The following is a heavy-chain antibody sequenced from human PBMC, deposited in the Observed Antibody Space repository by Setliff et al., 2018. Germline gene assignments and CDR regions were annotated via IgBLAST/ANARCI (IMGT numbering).Heavy chain of an antibody. Sequence: PGESLKISCKASGYSFTTYWIAWVRQMPGKGLEWMGVIYPGDYDTSYSPSFQGRVTISADKSISTAYLQWSSLKASDTAMYYCARDSNYEGAYDYWGQGTLVTVSS. CDR3: ARDSNYEGAYDY. V-gene: IGHV5-51*01. CDR2: IYPGDYDT. CDR1: GYSFTTYW. D-gene: IGHD4-4*01. J-gene: IGHJ4*02.